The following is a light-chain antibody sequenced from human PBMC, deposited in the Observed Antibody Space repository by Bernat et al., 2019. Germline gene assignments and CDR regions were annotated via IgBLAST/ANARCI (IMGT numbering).Light chain of an antibody. Sequence: SSSVGDSFTITCRASQSFSSDLAWYQQKPGKAPNLLIYDTSSLQSGVPSSFSGSKSGTDFTLTITSLQPEDIGTYYCQQYDSYPLTFGGGTKVEIK. CDR3: QQYDSYPLT. CDR1: QSFSSD. J-gene: IGKJ4*01. CDR2: DTS. V-gene: IGKV1-13*02.